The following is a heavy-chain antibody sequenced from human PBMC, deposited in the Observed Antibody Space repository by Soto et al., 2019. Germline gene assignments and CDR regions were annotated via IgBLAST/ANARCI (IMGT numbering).Heavy chain of an antibody. J-gene: IGHJ4*02. CDR3: ARSTNGYGDRH. V-gene: IGHV1-8*01. CDR1: GYTFTSYD. Sequence: QVQLVQSGAEVKKPGASVKVSCKASGYTFTSYDINWVRQDTGQGLEWMGWMNPNSGNTGYAQTFQGRITMTRTPSISRAYVELSSLRSEDTAVYYCARSTNGYGDRHWGQGTLVTVSS. CDR2: MNPNSGNT. D-gene: IGHD4-17*01.